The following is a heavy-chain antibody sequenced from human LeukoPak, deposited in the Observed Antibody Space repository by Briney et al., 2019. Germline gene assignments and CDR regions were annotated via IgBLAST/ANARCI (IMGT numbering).Heavy chain of an antibody. V-gene: IGHV4-4*02. D-gene: IGHD6-19*01. CDR1: GGSISSSNW. CDR2: IYHSGST. J-gene: IGHJ4*02. CDR3: ARDSPAVAANFDY. Sequence: NPSGTLSLTCAVSGGSISSSNWWSWVRQPPGKGLEWIGEIYHSGSTNYNPSLKSRVTISVDTSKNQFSLKLSSVTAADTAVYYCARDSPAVAANFDYWGQGTLVTVSS.